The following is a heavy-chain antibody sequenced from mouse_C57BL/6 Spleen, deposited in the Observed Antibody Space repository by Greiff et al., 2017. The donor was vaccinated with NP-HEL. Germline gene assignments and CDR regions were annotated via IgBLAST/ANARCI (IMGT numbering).Heavy chain of an antibody. CDR1: GYTFTDYE. CDR2: IDPETGGT. Sequence: VQLQQSGAELVRPGASVTLSCKASGYTFTDYEMHWVKQTPVHGLEWIGAIDPETGGTAYNQKFKGKAILTADKSSSTAYMELRSLTSEDSAVYYCTREATTVVATPYAMDYWGQGTSVTVSS. J-gene: IGHJ4*01. V-gene: IGHV1-15*01. CDR3: TREATTVVATPYAMDY. D-gene: IGHD1-1*01.